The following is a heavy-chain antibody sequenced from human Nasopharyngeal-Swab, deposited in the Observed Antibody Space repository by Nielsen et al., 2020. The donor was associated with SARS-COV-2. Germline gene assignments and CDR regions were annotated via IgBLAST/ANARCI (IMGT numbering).Heavy chain of an antibody. CDR2: ISSSSSTI. J-gene: IGHJ6*02. CDR1: GFTFSSYS. D-gene: IGHD5-18*01. CDR3: ARRDTGGMDV. Sequence: GEALKISCAASGFTFSSYSMNWVRQAPGKGLEWVSYISSSSSTIYYADSVKGRFTISRDNAKNSLYLQMNSLRDEDTAVYYCARRDTGGMDVWGQGTTVTVSS. V-gene: IGHV3-48*02.